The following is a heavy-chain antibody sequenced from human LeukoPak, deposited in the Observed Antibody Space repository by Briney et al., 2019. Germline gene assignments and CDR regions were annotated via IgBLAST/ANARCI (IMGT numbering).Heavy chain of an antibody. CDR3: ASSKRDVVVVAATRPYYYYGMDV. J-gene: IGHJ6*02. V-gene: IGHV3-53*01. Sequence: PGGSLRLSCAASGLTVSSNYMSWVRQAPGKGLEWVSVIYSGGSTYYADSVKGRFTISRDNSKNTLYLQMNSLRAEDTAVYYCASSKRDVVVVAATRPYYYYGMDVWGQGTTVTVSS. D-gene: IGHD2-15*01. CDR1: GLTVSSNY. CDR2: IYSGGST.